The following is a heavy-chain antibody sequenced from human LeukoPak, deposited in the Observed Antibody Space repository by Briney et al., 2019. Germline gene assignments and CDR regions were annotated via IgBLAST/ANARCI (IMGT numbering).Heavy chain of an antibody. J-gene: IGHJ3*02. V-gene: IGHV4-59*01. D-gene: IGHD3-10*01. CDR2: IYYSGST. CDR3: ARGQYGSGSYPPGAFDI. Sequence: SETLSLTCTVSGGSISSYYWSWIRQPPGKGLEWIGYIYYSGSTNYNPSLKSRVTISVDTSKNQFSLKLSSVTAADTAVYYCARGQYGSGSYPPGAFDIWVQGTMVTVSS. CDR1: GGSISSYY.